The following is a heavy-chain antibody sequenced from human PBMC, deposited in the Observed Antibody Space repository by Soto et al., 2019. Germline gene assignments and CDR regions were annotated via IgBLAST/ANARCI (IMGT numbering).Heavy chain of an antibody. CDR1: GYTFTSYA. J-gene: IGHJ6*02. V-gene: IGHV1-3*01. CDR3: ARLVGYYAPLDV. D-gene: IGHD3-3*01. CDR2: INAGNGNT. Sequence: QVQLVQSGAEVKKPGASVKVSCKASGYTFTSYAMHWVRQAPGQRLEWMGWINAGNGNTKCSQKFQGRVTITRDTSASTAYMELSSLRSEDTAVYYCARLVGYYAPLDVWGQGTTVTVSS.